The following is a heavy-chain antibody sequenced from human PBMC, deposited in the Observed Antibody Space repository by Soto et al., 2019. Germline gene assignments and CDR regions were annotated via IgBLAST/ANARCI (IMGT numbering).Heavy chain of an antibody. CDR2: INAGNGNT. CDR1: GYTFTSYA. D-gene: IGHD6-13*01. CDR3: ARDSSIWDYYSYGMDA. Sequence: ASVKVSCKASGYTFTSYAMHWVRQAPGQRLEWMGWINAGNGNTKYSQKFQGRVTITRDTSASTAYMELSSLRSEDTAVYYCARDSSIWDYYSYGMDAWCQGTTVTVSS. J-gene: IGHJ6*02. V-gene: IGHV1-3*01.